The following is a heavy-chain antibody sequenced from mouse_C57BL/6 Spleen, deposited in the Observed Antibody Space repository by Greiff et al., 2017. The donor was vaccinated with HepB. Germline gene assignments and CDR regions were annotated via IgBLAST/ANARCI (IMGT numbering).Heavy chain of an antibody. J-gene: IGHJ1*03. Sequence: EVQRVESGGGLVKPGGSLKLSCAASGFTFSDYGMHWVRQAPEKGLEWVAYISSGSSTIYYADTVKGRFTISRDNAKNTLFLQMTRLRSEETAVYYCARRGSSYRYLDVWGTGTTVTVSS. CDR1: GFTFSDYG. CDR2: ISSGSSTI. D-gene: IGHD1-1*01. V-gene: IGHV5-17*01. CDR3: ARRGSSYRYLDV.